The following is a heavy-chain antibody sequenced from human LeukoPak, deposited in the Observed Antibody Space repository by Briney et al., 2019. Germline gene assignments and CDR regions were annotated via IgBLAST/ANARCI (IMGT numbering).Heavy chain of an antibody. Sequence: SETLSLTCTVSGVSMSAYQWSWVRQSPEKGLEWIGCINSNGETSCNPSLKSRVTTSVDTSKSQFSLRLTSVTAADTAVYYCATSNDAKIAPFDHWGQGAPVTASS. D-gene: IGHD2-21*01. CDR1: GVSMSAYQ. CDR2: INSNGET. V-gene: IGHV4-4*09. J-gene: IGHJ4*02. CDR3: ATSNDAKIAPFDH.